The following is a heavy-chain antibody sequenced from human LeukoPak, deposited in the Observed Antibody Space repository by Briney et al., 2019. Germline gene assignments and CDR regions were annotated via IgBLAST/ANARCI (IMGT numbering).Heavy chain of an antibody. CDR1: GYTFTGYY. V-gene: IGHV1-2*02. J-gene: IGHJ4*02. D-gene: IGHD6-13*01. Sequence: ASVTVSCKASGYTFTGYYMHWVRQAPGQGLEWMGWINPNSGGTNYAQKFQGRVTMTRDTSISTAYMELSRLRSDDTAVYYCARDRGYSSSYFDYWGQGTLVTVSS. CDR2: INPNSGGT. CDR3: ARDRGYSSSYFDY.